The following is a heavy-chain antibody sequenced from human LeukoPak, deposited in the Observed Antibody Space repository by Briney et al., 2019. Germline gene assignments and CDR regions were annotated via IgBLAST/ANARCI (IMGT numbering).Heavy chain of an antibody. V-gene: IGHV4-38-2*02. Sequence: PSETLSLTCSVSGYSISSGYYWVWIRQPPGKGLEWIGNIHYSGSTNYNPSLKSRVIISEDTSKNQFSLRLSSVTAADTAVYYCARGFWNSYMDVWGKGTTVTVSS. CDR2: IHYSGST. J-gene: IGHJ6*03. D-gene: IGHD3-3*01. CDR1: GYSISSGYY. CDR3: ARGFWNSYMDV.